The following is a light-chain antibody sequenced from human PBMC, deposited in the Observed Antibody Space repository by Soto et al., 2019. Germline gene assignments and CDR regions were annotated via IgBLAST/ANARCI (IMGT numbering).Light chain of an antibody. J-gene: IGKJ5*01. CDR3: QQYGSSPIT. V-gene: IGKV3-20*01. CDR1: QSVSSSY. CDR2: GAS. Sequence: EIVMTQSPATVSVSPMEIASLSVMASQSVSSSYLAWYQQKPGQAPRLLIYGASSRATGIPDRFSGSGSGTDFTLTISRLEPEDFAVYYCQQYGSSPITFGQGTRPE.